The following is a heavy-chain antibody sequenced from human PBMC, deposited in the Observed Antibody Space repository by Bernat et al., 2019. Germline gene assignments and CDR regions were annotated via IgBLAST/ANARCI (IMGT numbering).Heavy chain of an antibody. Sequence: QVQLVESGGGVVQPGRSLRLSCAASGFTFSSYGMHWVRQAPGKGLEWVVVIWYDGSNKYYADSVKGRFTISRDNSKNTLYLQMNSLRAEDTAVYYCARVNQSPLDYRGAYYYYGMDVWGQGTTVTVSS. J-gene: IGHJ6*02. D-gene: IGHD4-11*01. CDR1: GFTFSSYG. CDR3: ARVNQSPLDYRGAYYYYGMDV. CDR2: IWYDGSNK. V-gene: IGHV3-33*01.